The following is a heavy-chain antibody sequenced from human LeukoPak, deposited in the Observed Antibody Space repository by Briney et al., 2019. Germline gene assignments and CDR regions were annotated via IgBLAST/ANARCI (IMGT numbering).Heavy chain of an antibody. CDR2: ISSGSTYI. V-gene: IGHV3-21*01. Sequence: GRSLRLSCTTSGFTFGDYSMSWVRQAPGKGLEWVSSISSGSTYIYYADSVKGRFTISRDNAKNSLSLQLNSLRAEDTAVYYCAREGPMAFDCWGQGTLVTVSS. J-gene: IGHJ4*02. CDR1: GFTFGDYS. CDR3: AREGPMAFDC. D-gene: IGHD5-24*01.